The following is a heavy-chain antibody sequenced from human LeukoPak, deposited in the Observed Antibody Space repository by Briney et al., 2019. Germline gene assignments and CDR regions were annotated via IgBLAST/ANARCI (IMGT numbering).Heavy chain of an antibody. J-gene: IGHJ1*01. Sequence: ASVKVSCKASGYTFTNYGISWVRQAPGQGLEWMGWISAYNGYTDYAQKLQFRVTMTTDTSTTTAYMELRSLRSDDTAVYYCARDKAVTTEVTQHFQHWGQGALVTVSS. CDR1: GYTFTNYG. CDR2: ISAYNGYT. CDR3: ARDKAVTTEVTQHFQH. V-gene: IGHV1-18*01. D-gene: IGHD4-23*01.